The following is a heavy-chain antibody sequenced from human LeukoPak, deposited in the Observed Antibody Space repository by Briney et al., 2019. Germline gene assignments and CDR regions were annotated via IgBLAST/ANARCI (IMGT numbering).Heavy chain of an antibody. D-gene: IGHD6-19*01. CDR1: GFTFSSYS. CDR3: ARDHLAVAGTEGMDY. V-gene: IGHV3-21*01. CDR2: ISSSSSYI. J-gene: IGHJ4*02. Sequence: PGGSLRLSCAASGFTFSSYSMNWVRQAPGKGLEWVSSISSSSSYIYYADSVKGRFTISRDNAKNSLYLQMNSRRAEDTAVYYCARDHLAVAGTEGMDYWGQGTLVTVSS.